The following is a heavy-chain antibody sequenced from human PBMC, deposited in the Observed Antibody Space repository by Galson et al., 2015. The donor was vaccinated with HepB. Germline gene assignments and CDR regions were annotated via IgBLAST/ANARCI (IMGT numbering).Heavy chain of an antibody. Sequence: SLRLSCAASGSTVSSNYMSWVRQAPGKGLEWVSVIYSGGSTYYADSVKGRFTISRHNSKNTLYLQMNSLRAEDTAVYYCARLTLRYFDWFTENDAFDIWGQETMVTVSS. CDR1: GSTVSSNY. V-gene: IGHV3-53*04. CDR3: ARLTLRYFDWFTENDAFDI. CDR2: IYSGGST. J-gene: IGHJ3*02. D-gene: IGHD3-9*01.